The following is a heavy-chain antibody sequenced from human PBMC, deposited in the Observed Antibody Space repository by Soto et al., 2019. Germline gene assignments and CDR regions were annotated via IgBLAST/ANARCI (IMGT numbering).Heavy chain of an antibody. Sequence: QLQLQESGPGLVKPSETLSLTCTVSGGSISSSSYYWGWIRQPPGKGLEWIGSIYYSGSTYYNPSLKSRVTISVDTSKNQFSLKLSSVTAADTAVYYCARVDFWSGSNYGLDYWGQGTLVTVSS. V-gene: IGHV4-39*01. CDR1: GGSISSSSYY. CDR2: IYYSGST. J-gene: IGHJ4*02. CDR3: ARVDFWSGSNYGLDY. D-gene: IGHD3-3*01.